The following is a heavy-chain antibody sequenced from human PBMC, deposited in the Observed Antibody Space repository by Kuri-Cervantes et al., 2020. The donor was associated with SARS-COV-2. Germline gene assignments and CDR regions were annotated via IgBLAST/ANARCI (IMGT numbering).Heavy chain of an antibody. J-gene: IGHJ6*03. CDR3: ARDPGPLYYYYMDV. CDR2: ISAYNGNT. CDR1: GYTFTSYD. Sequence: ASVKVSCKASGYTFTSYDINWVRQAPGQGLEWMGWISAYNGNTNYAQKLQGRVTMTTDTSTSTAYMELRSLRSDDTAVYYCARDPGPLYYYYMDVWGKGTTVTVSS. V-gene: IGHV1-18*01.